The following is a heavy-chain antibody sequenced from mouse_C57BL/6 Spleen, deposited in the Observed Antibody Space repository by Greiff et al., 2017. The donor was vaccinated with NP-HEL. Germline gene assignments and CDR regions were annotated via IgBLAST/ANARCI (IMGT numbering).Heavy chain of an antibody. V-gene: IGHV2-5*01. CDR1: GFSLTSDG. CDR3: AKEAEGYAMDD. Sequence: VQGVESGPGLVQPSQSLSITCTVSGFSLTSDGVHWVRQSPGKGLEWLGVIWRGGSTDYNAAFMSRLSITKDNSKSQVFFKMNSLQADDTAIYYCAKEAEGYAMDDRGKGTSVTV. J-gene: IGHJ4*01. CDR2: IWRGGST.